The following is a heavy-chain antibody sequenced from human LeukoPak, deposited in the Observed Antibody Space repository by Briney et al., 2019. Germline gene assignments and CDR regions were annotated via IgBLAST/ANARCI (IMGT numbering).Heavy chain of an antibody. CDR3: AKDRRDSSSWRPFYYFDY. J-gene: IGHJ4*02. V-gene: IGHV3-23*01. CDR1: GFTFSSYA. D-gene: IGHD6-13*01. Sequence: GGSLRLSCPAPGFTFSSYAMSWVRQAPGKGLEWVSAISGSGGSTYYADSVKGRFTISRDNSKNTLYLQMNSLRAEDTAVYYCAKDRRDSSSWRPFYYFDYWGQGTLVTVSS. CDR2: ISGSGGST.